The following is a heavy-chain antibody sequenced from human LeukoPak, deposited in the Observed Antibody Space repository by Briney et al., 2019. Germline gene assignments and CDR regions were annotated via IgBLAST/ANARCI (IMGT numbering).Heavy chain of an antibody. CDR3: ARLDSDIDY. D-gene: IGHD1-1*01. V-gene: IGHV4-38-2*02. CDR2: IYYSGST. CDR1: GYSISSGYY. J-gene: IGHJ4*02. Sequence: SETLSLTCTVSGYSISSGYYWGWIRQPPGKGLEWIGYIYYSGSTNYNPSLKSRVTISVDTSKNQFSLKLSSVTAADTAVYYCARLDSDIDYWGQGTLVTVSS.